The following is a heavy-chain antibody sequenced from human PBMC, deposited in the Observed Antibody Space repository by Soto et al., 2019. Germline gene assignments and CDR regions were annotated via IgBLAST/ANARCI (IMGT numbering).Heavy chain of an antibody. CDR3: ARNPWGVAGIDF. V-gene: IGHV3-7*01. Sequence: EVQVVESGGGLVQPGGSLRLSCAASGFTFSTFWMSWVRQAPGKGLEWVANIKPGGSEKYYVDSVKGRFTISRDDATNSLYLQMNSLRAEDTAIYYCARNPWGVAGIDFWGQGTLVTVSS. J-gene: IGHJ1*01. CDR1: GFTFSTFW. CDR2: IKPGGSEK. D-gene: IGHD6-19*01.